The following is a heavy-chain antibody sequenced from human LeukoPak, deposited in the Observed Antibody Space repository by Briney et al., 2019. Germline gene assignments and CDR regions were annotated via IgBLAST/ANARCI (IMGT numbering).Heavy chain of an antibody. V-gene: IGHV4-59*08. CDR3: ARQAGCNSGPFDY. CDR2: IYSSGSA. D-gene: IGHD4-23*01. J-gene: IGHJ4*02. Sequence: SETLSLTCSVSGGSISPYYWSWIRQPPGKGLEWIGYIYSSGSANYNPSLKSRVTISVDTSKNQFSLKLSSVTAADTAVYYCARQAGCNSGPFDYWGQGTVVTVSS. CDR1: GGSISPYY.